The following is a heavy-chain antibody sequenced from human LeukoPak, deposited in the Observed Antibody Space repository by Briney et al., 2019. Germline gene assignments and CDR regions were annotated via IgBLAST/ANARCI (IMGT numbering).Heavy chain of an antibody. D-gene: IGHD5-18*01. CDR1: GYSISSGYY. J-gene: IGHJ4*02. V-gene: IGHV4-38-2*02. CDR3: ARRGYSYGYGFDY. Sequence: PSETLSLTCTVSGYSISSGYYWGWIRQPPGQGLEWIGRINHSGNTYYNPSLKSRVTISVDTSKNQFSLKLSSVTAADTAVYYCARRGYSYGYGFDYWGQGTLVTVSS. CDR2: INHSGNT.